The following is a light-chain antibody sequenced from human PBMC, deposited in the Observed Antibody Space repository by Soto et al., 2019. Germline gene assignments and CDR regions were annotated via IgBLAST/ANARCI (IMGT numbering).Light chain of an antibody. Sequence: ENVLTQSPATLSLSPGEVATLSCRASQSINTYLAWYQQKPGQAPRLLIYDASKRATGIPARFSGSGSGTNFTLTISSLEPEDFAVYYCQQRRSWQVTFGQGTRLEIK. CDR2: DAS. CDR1: QSINTY. J-gene: IGKJ5*01. V-gene: IGKV3D-11*02. CDR3: QQRRSWQVT.